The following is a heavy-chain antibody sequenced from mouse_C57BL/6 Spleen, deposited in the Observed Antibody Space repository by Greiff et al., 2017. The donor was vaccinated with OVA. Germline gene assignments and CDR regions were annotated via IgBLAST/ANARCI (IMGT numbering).Heavy chain of an antibody. CDR1: GFTFSNYW. J-gene: IGHJ2*01. CDR2: IRLKSDNYAT. CDR3: SSYYYGRDY. D-gene: IGHD1-1*01. V-gene: IGHV6-3*01. Sequence: EVQGVESGGGLVQPGGSMKLSCVASGFTFSNYWMNWVRQSPEKGLEWVAQIRLKSDNYATHYAESVKGRFTISRDDSKSSVYLQMNNLRAEDTGIYYCSSYYYGRDYWGQGTTLTVSS.